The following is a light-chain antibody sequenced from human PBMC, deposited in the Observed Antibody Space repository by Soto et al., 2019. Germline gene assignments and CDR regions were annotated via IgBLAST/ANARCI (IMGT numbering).Light chain of an antibody. J-gene: IGKJ4*01. Sequence: EIVLTHSPATLSLSPGERATLSCRASQSVSSYLAWYQQKPGQAPRLLLYAASNSDTGSPARFSGSWSGADFALTISSLEPEDFAVYYCQQRSKELPFGGGTKVEMK. V-gene: IGKV3-11*01. CDR1: QSVSSY. CDR2: AAS. CDR3: QQRSKELP.